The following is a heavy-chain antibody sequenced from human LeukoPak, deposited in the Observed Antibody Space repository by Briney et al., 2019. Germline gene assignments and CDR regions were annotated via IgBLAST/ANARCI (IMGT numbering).Heavy chain of an antibody. D-gene: IGHD3-10*02. CDR3: ARIMLSWRGFDC. CDR2: IYYSGST. Sequence: SETLSLTCTVPGGSISNGDHYWSWIRQHPGKGLEWIGHIYYSGSTYYNPSLKSRGIISVETSKNQFSLKLSSVTAADTAVYYCARIMLSWRGFDCWGQGTLVTVSS. CDR1: GGSISNGDHY. V-gene: IGHV4-31*03. J-gene: IGHJ4*02.